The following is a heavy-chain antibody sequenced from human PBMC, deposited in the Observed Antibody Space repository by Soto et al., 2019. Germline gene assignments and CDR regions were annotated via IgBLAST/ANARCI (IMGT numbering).Heavy chain of an antibody. J-gene: IGHJ5*02. CDR2: INPSGGST. V-gene: IGHV1-46*01. Sequence: ASVKVSCKASGYTFTSYYMHWVRQAPGQGLEWVGIINPSGGSTSYAQKFQGSVTMTRDTSTSTVYMELSSLRSEDTAVYYCARDHHQLLTVPGGWFDPWCQGTLVTVSS. D-gene: IGHD2-2*01. CDR1: GYTFTSYY. CDR3: ARDHHQLLTVPGGWFDP.